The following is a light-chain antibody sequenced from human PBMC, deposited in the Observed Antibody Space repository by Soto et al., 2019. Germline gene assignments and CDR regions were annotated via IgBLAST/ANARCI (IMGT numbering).Light chain of an antibody. CDR1: QSVNNY. CDR2: DAS. CDR3: QQRGNWPWLT. J-gene: IGKJ4*01. Sequence: EIVLKQSPGTLSLSPGERATLSCRASQSVNNYLAWYQQKPGQAPRLLIYDASNRATGIPARFSGSGSGTDFTLTISSQEPEDFAVYYCQQRGNWPWLTFGGGTRVEIK. V-gene: IGKV3-11*01.